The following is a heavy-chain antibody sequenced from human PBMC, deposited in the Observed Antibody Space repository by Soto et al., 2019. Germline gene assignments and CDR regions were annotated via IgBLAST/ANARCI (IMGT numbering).Heavy chain of an antibody. CDR1: GGSISPYY. V-gene: IGHV4-59*12. D-gene: IGHD3-22*01. CDR3: ARDPGYYDSSGYGIDY. CDR2: IYYGGST. Sequence: PSVPLSLTCTVSGGSISPYYWSWIRKPQGKGLEWVGYIYYGGSTSYNPSLKSRITISLETSKSQISLRLSSVTAADTAVYYCARDPGYYDSSGYGIDYWGQGTLVTVSS. J-gene: IGHJ4*02.